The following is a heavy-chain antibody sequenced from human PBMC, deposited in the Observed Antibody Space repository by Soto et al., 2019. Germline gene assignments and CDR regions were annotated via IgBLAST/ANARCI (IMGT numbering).Heavy chain of an antibody. D-gene: IGHD3-10*01. J-gene: IGHJ6*02. V-gene: IGHV1-69*13. Sequence: SVKVSCKASGYTFTSYGISWVRQAPGQGLEWMGGIIPIFGTANYAQKFQGRVTITADESTSTAYMELSSLRSEDTAVYYCARSAYGSGSYLYYYYYGMDVWGQGTTVTVSS. CDR2: IIPIFGTA. CDR3: ARSAYGSGSYLYYYYYGMDV. CDR1: GYTFTSYG.